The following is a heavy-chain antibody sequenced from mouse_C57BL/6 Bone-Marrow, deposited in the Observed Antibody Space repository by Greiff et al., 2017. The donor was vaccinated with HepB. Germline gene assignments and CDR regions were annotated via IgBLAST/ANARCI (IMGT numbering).Heavy chain of an antibody. V-gene: IGHV1-74*01. CDR1: GYTFTSYW. J-gene: IGHJ2*01. Sequence: QVQLKQPGAELVKPGASVKVSCKASGYTFTSYWMHWVKQRPGQGLEWIGRIHPSDSDTNYNQKFKGKATLTVDKSSSTAYMQLSSLTSEDSAVYYCAIKYYGSSSYYFDYWGQGTTLTVSS. CDR2: IHPSDSDT. CDR3: AIKYYGSSSYYFDY. D-gene: IGHD1-1*01.